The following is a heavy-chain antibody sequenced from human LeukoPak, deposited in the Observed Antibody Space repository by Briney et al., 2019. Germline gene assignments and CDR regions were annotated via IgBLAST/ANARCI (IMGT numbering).Heavy chain of an antibody. CDR3: ARAGGSGWFDP. Sequence: GGSLRLSCAASGFTFRNYWMHWVRHAPGKGLVWVSRINIDGSTRYADSVEGRFTISRDNAKNTLYLQMNSLRAEDTAVYYCARAGGSGWFDPWGQGTLVTVSP. CDR2: INIDGST. V-gene: IGHV3-74*01. D-gene: IGHD3-10*01. J-gene: IGHJ5*02. CDR1: GFTFRNYW.